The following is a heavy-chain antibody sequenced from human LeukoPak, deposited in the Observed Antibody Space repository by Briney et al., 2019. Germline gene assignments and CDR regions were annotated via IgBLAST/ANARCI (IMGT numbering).Heavy chain of an antibody. CDR2: IKEDGSEE. CDR1: GCTFSSYW. D-gene: IGHD3-3*01. Sequence: PGGSLRLCCTASGCTFSSYWMSWVRQAPGKGLEWVANIKEDGSEEYYVDSVTGRFTVSRDNAKNSLYLQMDSLRAEDTAVYYCARGENYDFWATYYTWGHYYYYYYMDVWGQGTTVTVSS. CDR3: ARGENYDFWATYYTWGHYYYYYYMDV. J-gene: IGHJ6*03. V-gene: IGHV3-7*01.